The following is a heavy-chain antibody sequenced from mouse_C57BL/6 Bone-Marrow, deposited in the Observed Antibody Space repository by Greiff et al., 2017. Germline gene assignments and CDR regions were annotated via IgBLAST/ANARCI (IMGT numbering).Heavy chain of an antibody. V-gene: IGHV6-3*01. D-gene: IGHD1-1*01. Sequence: EVKVEESGGGLVQPGGSMKLSCVASGFTFSNYWMNWVRQSPEKGLEWVAQIRLKSDNYATHYAESVKGRFTISRDDSKSSVYLQMNNLRAEDTGIYYCTALNYGSSYGFAYWGQGTLVTVSA. CDR1: GFTFSNYW. CDR2: IRLKSDNYAT. CDR3: TALNYGSSYGFAY. J-gene: IGHJ3*01.